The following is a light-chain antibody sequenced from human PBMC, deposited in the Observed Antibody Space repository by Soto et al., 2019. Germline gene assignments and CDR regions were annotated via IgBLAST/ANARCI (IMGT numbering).Light chain of an antibody. CDR2: EDN. CDR3: QSYDSSLSGWV. CDR1: SGSIASNF. J-gene: IGLJ3*02. V-gene: IGLV6-57*02. Sequence: NFMLTQPHSVSESPGKTVTISCTGSSGSIASNFVQWYQQRPGSAPTTVIYEDNQRPSGVPDRFSGSIDSSSNSASLTISGLKTEDEADYYCQSYDSSLSGWVFGGGTKLTVL.